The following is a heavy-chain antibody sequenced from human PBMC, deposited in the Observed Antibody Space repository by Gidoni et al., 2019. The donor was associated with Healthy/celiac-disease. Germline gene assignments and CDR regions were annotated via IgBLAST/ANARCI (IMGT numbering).Heavy chain of an antibody. CDR3: ARTDTIFGVVIGFDP. V-gene: IGHV1-8*01. Sequence: VQLVQSGAELKTPVASVKVSCKDSGYTFTSYDINWVRQATGQGLEWMGWRNPNSGNKGDAQKFQGRVTMTRNTSISTAYMELSSLRSEDTAVYYCARTDTIFGVVIGFDPWGQGTLVTVSS. D-gene: IGHD3-3*01. J-gene: IGHJ5*02. CDR2: RNPNSGNK. CDR1: GYTFTSYD.